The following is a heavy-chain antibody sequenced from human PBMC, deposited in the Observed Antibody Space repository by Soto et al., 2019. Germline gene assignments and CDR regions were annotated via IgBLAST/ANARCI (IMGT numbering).Heavy chain of an antibody. Sequence: QVQLVESGGGVVQPGRSLRLSCAASGFTFSSYGMHWVRQAPGKGLEWVAVISYDGSNKYYADSVKGRFTISRDNSKNTLYLHRNSLRAEDTAVYYCAKDSRIVVVTAPYDYWGQGTLVTVSS. J-gene: IGHJ4*02. CDR1: GFTFSSYG. D-gene: IGHD2-21*02. CDR2: ISYDGSNK. V-gene: IGHV3-30*18. CDR3: AKDSRIVVVTAPYDY.